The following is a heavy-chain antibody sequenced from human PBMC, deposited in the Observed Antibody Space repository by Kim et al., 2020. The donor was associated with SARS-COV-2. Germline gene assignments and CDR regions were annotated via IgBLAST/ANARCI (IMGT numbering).Heavy chain of an antibody. CDR3: ARAEAVANDLRFGH. J-gene: IGHJ4*02. CDR2: ISGSGSET. D-gene: IGHD6-19*01. CDR1: GFTFSSYA. Sequence: GGSLRLSCAASGFTFSSYAMNWVRRAPGKGLEWVSSISGSGSETNYADSVKGRFTVSRDNSKNTLYLQMSSLGAGDTAVYYCARAEAVANDLRFGHWGQGTLVTVSS. V-gene: IGHV3-23*01.